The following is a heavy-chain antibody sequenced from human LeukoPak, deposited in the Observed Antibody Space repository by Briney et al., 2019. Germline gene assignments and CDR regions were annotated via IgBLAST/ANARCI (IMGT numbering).Heavy chain of an antibody. CDR2: IKHDGGET. CDR1: GFVFSSSW. J-gene: IGHJ4*02. V-gene: IGHV3-7*03. CDR3: AKSFFGELSYSVDY. Sequence: PGGSLRLSCAASGFVFSSSWMSWVRQAPGKGLEWVANIKHDGGETYYVDSVKGRFTISRDNAKNSLYLQMNSLRAEDTALYYCAKSFFGELSYSVDYWGQGTLVTVSS. D-gene: IGHD3-10*01.